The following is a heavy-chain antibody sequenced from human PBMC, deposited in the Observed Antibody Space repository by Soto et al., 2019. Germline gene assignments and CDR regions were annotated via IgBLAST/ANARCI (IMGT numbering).Heavy chain of an antibody. CDR1: GGTFSSYA. CDR3: AKGPVRYSSCWFDY. Sequence: QVQLVQSGAEVKKPGSSVRVSCKASGGTFSSYAIIWVRQAPGQGLEWMGGIIPIFGTANYAQKFEGRVTITEDESTRPAYMELGSLRSEYTAVDYCAKGPVRYSSCWFDYWGQGTLVTVSS. D-gene: IGHD6-19*01. CDR2: IIPIFGTA. V-gene: IGHV1-69*01. J-gene: IGHJ4*02.